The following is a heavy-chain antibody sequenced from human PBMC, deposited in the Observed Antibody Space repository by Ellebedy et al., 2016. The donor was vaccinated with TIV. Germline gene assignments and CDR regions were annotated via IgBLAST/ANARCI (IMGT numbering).Heavy chain of an antibody. CDR1: GYTFTSYA. CDR2: INAGNGNT. Sequence: AASVKVSCKASGYTFTSYAMHWARQAPGQRLEWMGWINAGNGNTKYSQKFQGRVTITRDTSASTAYMELSSLTSEDTAVYYCARGSGNYPEYFQHWGQGTLVTVSS. CDR3: ARGSGNYPEYFQH. V-gene: IGHV1-3*01. J-gene: IGHJ1*01. D-gene: IGHD1-26*01.